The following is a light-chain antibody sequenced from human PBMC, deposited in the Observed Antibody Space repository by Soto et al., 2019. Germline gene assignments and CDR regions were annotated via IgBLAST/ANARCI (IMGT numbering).Light chain of an antibody. CDR1: QRVSSTY. CDR3: QQYGSSPPIT. J-gene: IGKJ5*01. V-gene: IGKV3-20*01. CDR2: GAS. Sequence: EILFTTVSATPLSFPGRKAPPSWRARQRVSSTYLAWYQQKPGQAPRLLIYGASSRATGIPDRFSGSGSGTDFTLTISRLEPEDFAVYYCQQYGSSPPITFGQGTRLEIK.